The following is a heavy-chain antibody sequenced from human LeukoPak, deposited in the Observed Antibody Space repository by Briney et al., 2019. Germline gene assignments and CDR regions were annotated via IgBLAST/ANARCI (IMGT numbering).Heavy chain of an antibody. CDR1: GFTFSSYA. CDR2: ISYDGSNK. D-gene: IGHD2-15*01. V-gene: IGHV3-30*04. J-gene: IGHJ4*02. CDR3: ARTSHRLLIPFDY. Sequence: PGGSLRLSCAASGFTFSSYAMHWVRQAPGKGLEWVAVISYDGSNKYYADSVKGRFTISRDNSKNTLYLQMNSLRAEDTAVYYCARTSHRLLIPFDYWGQGTLVTVSS.